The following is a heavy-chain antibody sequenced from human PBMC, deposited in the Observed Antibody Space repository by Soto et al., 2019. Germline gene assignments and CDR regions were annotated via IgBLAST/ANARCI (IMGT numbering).Heavy chain of an antibody. CDR2: IIPLFGTL. D-gene: IGHD6-13*01. J-gene: IGHJ4*02. V-gene: IGHV1-69*01. CDR3: ATTPFNMASAGSYYFDS. Sequence: QVKLVQSGTEVKRPGSSVKVSCKASGGTFRNYGLSWVRQAPGHGLQWIGGIIPLFGTLHNAREFQDRDTITADQSTGTATMDLRSLTYDDTAVYFCATTPFNMASAGSYYFDSWGQGILVTVSS. CDR1: GGTFRNYG.